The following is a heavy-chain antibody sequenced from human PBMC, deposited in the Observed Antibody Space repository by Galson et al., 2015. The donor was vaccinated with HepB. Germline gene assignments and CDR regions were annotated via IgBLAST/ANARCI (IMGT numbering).Heavy chain of an antibody. D-gene: IGHD1-26*01. CDR3: ATVGGAGGATVFDY. CDR2: FDPEDGET. Sequence: QSGAEVKKPGTSVKVSCKVSGYTLTELSMHWVRQAPGKGLEWMGGFDPEDGETIYAQKFQGRVTMTEDTSTDTAYMELSSLRSEDTAVYYCATVGGAGGATVFDYWGQGTLVTVSS. V-gene: IGHV1-24*01. CDR1: GYTLTELS. J-gene: IGHJ4*02.